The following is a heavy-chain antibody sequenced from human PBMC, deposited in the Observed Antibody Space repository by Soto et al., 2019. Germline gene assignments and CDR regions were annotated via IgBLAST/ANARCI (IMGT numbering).Heavy chain of an antibody. CDR3: ARAIGADFFDY. V-gene: IGHV3-23*01. Sequence: GGSLRLSCIASGFTFSNSAMSWVRQAPGKGLEWVSTISDNGANTFIGDSMKDHFDISRDNSKNTVFLHLSTVRAEDTAIYYCARAIGADFFDYWGQGTPVTVS. D-gene: IGHD6-25*01. CDR2: ISDNGANT. J-gene: IGHJ4*02. CDR1: GFTFSNSA.